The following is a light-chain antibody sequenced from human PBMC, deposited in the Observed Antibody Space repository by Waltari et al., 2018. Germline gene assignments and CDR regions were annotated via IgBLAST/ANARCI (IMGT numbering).Light chain of an antibody. CDR3: QQYDISPLT. J-gene: IGKJ4*01. CDR2: GAS. Sequence: EIVLTQSPGTLSLSPGERATLSCRASQTVRTTYLACYQQKPGQAPPHLIYGASSRATGNPDRFSGSGSGTDFSLTISSLEPEDFAVYYCQQYDISPLTFGGGTKVEIK. V-gene: IGKV3-20*01. CDR1: QTVRTTY.